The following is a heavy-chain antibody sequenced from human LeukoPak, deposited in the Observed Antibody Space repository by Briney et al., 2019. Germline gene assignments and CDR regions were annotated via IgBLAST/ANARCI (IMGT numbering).Heavy chain of an antibody. V-gene: IGHV3-23*01. J-gene: IGHJ4*02. CDR2: ISVSGGHS. D-gene: IGHD2-2*01. Sequence: GGSLRLSCAASGYTFSNCAMSWVRQAPGKGLEWVSSISVSGGHSYYADSVKGRFTISRDNSKNTLYLQMNSLRAEDTAVEYCAKRAYCSGTTSSYYFDYCGQGTLVSVSS. CDR1: GYTFSNCA. CDR3: AKRAYCSGTTSSYYFDY.